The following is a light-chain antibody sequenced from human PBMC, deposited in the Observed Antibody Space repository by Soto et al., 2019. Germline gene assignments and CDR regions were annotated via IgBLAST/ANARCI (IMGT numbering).Light chain of an antibody. Sequence: EIVLTQLPRNLSSSPGERATLSCRASQSVSSSYLACYQQKPGQAPRLLIYGASSRATGIPDRFSGGGSGTDFTLTISRLEPEDFAVYYCQQYGSSPWTFGQGTEVDI. CDR3: QQYGSSPWT. J-gene: IGKJ1*01. CDR2: GAS. V-gene: IGKV3-20*01. CDR1: QSVSSSY.